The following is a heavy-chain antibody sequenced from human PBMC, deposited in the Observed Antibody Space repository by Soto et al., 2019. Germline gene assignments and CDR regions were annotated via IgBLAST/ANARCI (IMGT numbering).Heavy chain of an antibody. Sequence: LSLTCSVSGGSVSNKTYYWSWIRQPPGKRLEWIGYVYFSGRTNYNPSLKSRVTMSVDTSKNQFSLRLTSVTAADTAVFYCARDGDGLDFWGQGIQVTVSS. CDR1: GGSVSNKTYY. V-gene: IGHV4-61*01. CDR3: ARDGDGLDF. D-gene: IGHD7-27*01. J-gene: IGHJ4*02. CDR2: VYFSGRT.